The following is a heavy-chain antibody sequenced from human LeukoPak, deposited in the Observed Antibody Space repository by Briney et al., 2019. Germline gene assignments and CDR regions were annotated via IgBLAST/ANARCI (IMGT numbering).Heavy chain of an antibody. CDR3: AGVLAWQQLGLDY. CDR2: INSDGSST. CDR1: GFTFSSYW. V-gene: IGHV3-74*01. Sequence: GGSLRLSCAASGFTFSSYWMHWVRQAPGKGLVWVSRINSDGSSTSYADSVKGRFTISRDNAKNTLYLQMNSLRAEDTAVYYCAGVLAWQQLGLDYWGQGTLVTVSS. J-gene: IGHJ4*02. D-gene: IGHD6-13*01.